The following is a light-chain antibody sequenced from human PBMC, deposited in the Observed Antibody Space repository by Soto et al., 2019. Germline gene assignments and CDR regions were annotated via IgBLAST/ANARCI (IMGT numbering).Light chain of an antibody. V-gene: IGKV3-20*01. Sequence: EIVLTQSPGTLSLSPGERATLSCRASQSVNNNFLAWYQQKPGQAPRLLIYDASSRATGIPDRFSGSRSGTDFPLTISRLEPEDFAVYSCQQYVTSPLTFGGGTKVEIK. CDR1: QSVNNNF. CDR3: QQYVTSPLT. J-gene: IGKJ4*01. CDR2: DAS.